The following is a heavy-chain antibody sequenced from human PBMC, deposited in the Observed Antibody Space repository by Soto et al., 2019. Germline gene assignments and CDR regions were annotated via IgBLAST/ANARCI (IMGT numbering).Heavy chain of an antibody. CDR2: INSDNGNT. CDR1: GYTFTSYG. CDR3: ARVAARYGDSFGWFDP. J-gene: IGHJ5*02. Sequence: ASVKVSCKASGYTFTSYGISWLRQAPGQGLEWLGWINSDNGNTNYAQHLQGRVTLTTDTSTSTAYMDLRSLRSEDTAVYYCARVAARYGDSFGWFDPWGQGTLVTVSS. V-gene: IGHV1-18*01. D-gene: IGHD4-17*01.